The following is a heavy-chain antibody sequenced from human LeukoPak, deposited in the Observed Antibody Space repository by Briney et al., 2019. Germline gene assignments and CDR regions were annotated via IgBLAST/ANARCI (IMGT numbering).Heavy chain of an antibody. Sequence: SQTLSLTCTVSGGSISSGSYYWSWIRQPAGKGLEWIGRIYTSGSTNYNPSLKSRVTISVDKSKNQFSLKLSSVTAADTAVYYCARVGSSSRLVWDYWGQGILVTVSS. V-gene: IGHV4-61*02. CDR2: IYTSGST. CDR3: ARVGSSSRLVWDY. CDR1: GGSISSGSYY. J-gene: IGHJ4*02. D-gene: IGHD6-13*01.